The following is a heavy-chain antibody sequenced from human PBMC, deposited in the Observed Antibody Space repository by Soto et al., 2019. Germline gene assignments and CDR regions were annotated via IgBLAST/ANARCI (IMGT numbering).Heavy chain of an antibody. CDR1: GFTFSSYA. Sequence: EVQLLESGGGLVQPGGSLRLSCAASGFTFSSYAMSWVRQAPGKGLEWVSAISGSGGSTYYADSVKGRFTISRDNSKNTLYLQMNSLRAEDTAVYYCAKGVSGWAYYYYYGMDVWGQGTMVTVSS. CDR2: ISGSGGST. V-gene: IGHV3-23*01. J-gene: IGHJ6*02. CDR3: AKGVSGWAYYYYYGMDV. D-gene: IGHD6-19*01.